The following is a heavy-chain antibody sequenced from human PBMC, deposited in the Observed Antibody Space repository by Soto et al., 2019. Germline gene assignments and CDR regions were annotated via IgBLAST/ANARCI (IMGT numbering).Heavy chain of an antibody. J-gene: IGHJ4*02. CDR3: ARALTGYPVDY. CDR2: IWYDGSNK. D-gene: IGHD3-9*01. Sequence: QVQLVESGGGVVQPGRSLRLSCAASGFTFSSYGMHWVRQAPGKGLEWVAVIWYDGSNKYYADSVKGRFTISRDNSKNTLYLQMNSLRAEDTAVYYCARALTGYPVDYWGQGTLVTVSS. CDR1: GFTFSSYG. V-gene: IGHV3-33*01.